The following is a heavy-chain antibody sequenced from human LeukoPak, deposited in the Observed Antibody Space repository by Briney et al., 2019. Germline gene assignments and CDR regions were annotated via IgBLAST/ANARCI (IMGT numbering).Heavy chain of an antibody. CDR1: GGSISNYY. D-gene: IGHD2-2*03. CDR3: ARDGYLAADY. V-gene: IGHV4-59*01. Sequence: SETLSLTCTVSGGSISNYYWSWIRRPPGKGLDWIGYIHYSGSTNYNPSLKSRVTISVDTSKNQFSLKLSSVSAADTAVYYCARDGYLAADYWGQGTLVTVSS. CDR2: IHYSGST. J-gene: IGHJ4*02.